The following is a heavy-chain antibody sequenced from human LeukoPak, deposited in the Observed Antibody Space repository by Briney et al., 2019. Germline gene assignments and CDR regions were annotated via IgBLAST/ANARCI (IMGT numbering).Heavy chain of an antibody. CDR2: IRYDGSNK. CDR3: ARDRNYYDSSGYHRVDY. V-gene: IGHV3-30*02. Sequence: GGSLRLSCAASGFTFSSFGMHWVRQAPGKGLEWVAFIRYDGSNKYYIDSVKGRFTISRDNAKNSLYLQMNSLRAEDTAVYYCARDRNYYDSSGYHRVDYWGQGTLVTVSS. CDR1: GFTFSSFG. D-gene: IGHD3-22*01. J-gene: IGHJ4*02.